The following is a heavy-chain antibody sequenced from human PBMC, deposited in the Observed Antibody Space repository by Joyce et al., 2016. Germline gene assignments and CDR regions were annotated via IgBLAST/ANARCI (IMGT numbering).Heavy chain of an antibody. J-gene: IGHJ4*02. V-gene: IGHV3-23*01. CDR2: ISGSGGTT. CDR3: AKDINSGYYAIGYFDH. CDR1: GFTFSQFA. D-gene: IGHD5-12*01. Sequence: EVQLLESGGGLVQPGGSLRLSCAASGFTFSQFAMNWVRQVAGKGLEWVWTISGSGGTTYYADSGTCRFTISRDDSKNTLSLQMNNLGAGDTATYYCAKDINSGYYAIGYFDHWGQGTLVTVSS.